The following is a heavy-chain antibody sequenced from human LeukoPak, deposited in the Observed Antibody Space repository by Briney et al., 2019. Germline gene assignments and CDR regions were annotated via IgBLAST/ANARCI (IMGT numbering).Heavy chain of an antibody. V-gene: IGHV3-23*01. Sequence: GGSLRLSCAASGFTFSNCVMGWVRQAPGKGLEWVSTISGSGGSTYYADSVKGRFTISRDNSKNTLYLQMNSLRAEDTAVYYCAKFRPSIVGATMGYFDYWGQGTLVTVSS. D-gene: IGHD1-26*01. CDR3: AKFRPSIVGATMGYFDY. CDR2: ISGSGGST. CDR1: GFTFSNCV. J-gene: IGHJ4*02.